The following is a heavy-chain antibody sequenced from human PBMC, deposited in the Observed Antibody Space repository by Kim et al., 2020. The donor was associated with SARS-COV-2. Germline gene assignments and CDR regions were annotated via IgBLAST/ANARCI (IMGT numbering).Heavy chain of an antibody. Sequence: NYARELQGRVTMTTDTSTSTAYMELRSLRSDDTAVYCCARVYVPYNFFDPWGQGTLVTVSS. CDR3: ARVYVPYNFFDP. J-gene: IGHJ5*02. V-gene: IGHV1-18*01. D-gene: IGHD1-20*01.